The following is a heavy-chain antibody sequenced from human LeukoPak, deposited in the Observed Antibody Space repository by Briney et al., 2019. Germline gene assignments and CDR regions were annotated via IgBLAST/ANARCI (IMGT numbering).Heavy chain of an antibody. V-gene: IGHV3-21*01. CDR2: ISTNSSYI. CDR1: GFTFITYN. D-gene: IGHD3-10*01. Sequence: PGGSLRLSCAASGFTFITYNINWVRQAPGKGLEWVSSISTNSSYIYYADSVKGRFTISRDNAKNSLYLQMNSLRAEDTAVYYCARGLISQYYYGSGSYAVRDDYYYYMDVWGKGTTVTISS. J-gene: IGHJ6*03. CDR3: ARGLISQYYYGSGSYAVRDDYYYYMDV.